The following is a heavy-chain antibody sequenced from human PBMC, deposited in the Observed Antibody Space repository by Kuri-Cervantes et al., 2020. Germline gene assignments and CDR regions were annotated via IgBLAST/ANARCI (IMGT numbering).Heavy chain of an antibody. D-gene: IGHD6-19*01. J-gene: IGHJ6*02. V-gene: IGHV3-30*03. CDR1: GFTFSSYA. CDR2: ISYDGSNK. Sequence: LSLTCAASGFTFSSYAMHWVRQATGKGLECVAVISYDGSNKYYADSVKGRFTISRDNSKNTLYLQMNSLRAEDTAVYYCARGTGWGGYYYYGMDVWGQGTTVTVSS. CDR3: ARGTGWGGYYYYGMDV.